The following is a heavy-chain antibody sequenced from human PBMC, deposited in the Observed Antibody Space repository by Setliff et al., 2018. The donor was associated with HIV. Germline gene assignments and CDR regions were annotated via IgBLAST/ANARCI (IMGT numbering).Heavy chain of an antibody. Sequence: PGGSLRLSCSASGFTFSFYGMHWVRQAPGKGLEWVALIWNDGNNKYYADFVKGRFTISRDNSKNMLYLQMSSLRPEDTAMYYCAKDPGGYIYGNPWFDQWGRGTLVTVSS. D-gene: IGHD5-18*01. CDR2: IWNDGNNK. V-gene: IGHV3-30*02. CDR3: AKDPGGYIYGNPWFDQ. CDR1: GFTFSFYG. J-gene: IGHJ5*02.